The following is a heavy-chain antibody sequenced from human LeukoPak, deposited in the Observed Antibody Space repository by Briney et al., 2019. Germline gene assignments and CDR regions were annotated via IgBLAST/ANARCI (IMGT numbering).Heavy chain of an antibody. Sequence: GGSLRLSCAASGFTFSAYTMNWVRQAPGKGLEWISYISSVMSYADSVKGRFTISRDNAKNSLYLQMNSLRPEDPAAYYCVRDFAYAFDHWGQGTLVTVSS. V-gene: IGHV3-48*01. J-gene: IGHJ4*02. CDR3: VRDFAYAFDH. CDR2: ISSVM. D-gene: IGHD3-16*01. CDR1: GFTFSAYT.